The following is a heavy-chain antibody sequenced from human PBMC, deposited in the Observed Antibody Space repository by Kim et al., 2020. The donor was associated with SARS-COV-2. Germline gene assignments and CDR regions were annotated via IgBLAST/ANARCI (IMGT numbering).Heavy chain of an antibody. CDR3: ARVTSGSYDAFDI. D-gene: IGHD1-26*01. Sequence: NPPLTSRVTISVATAKNQFSLKLSSVTAADTAVYYCARVTSGSYDAFDIWGQGTMVTVSS. V-gene: IGHV4-59*01. J-gene: IGHJ3*02.